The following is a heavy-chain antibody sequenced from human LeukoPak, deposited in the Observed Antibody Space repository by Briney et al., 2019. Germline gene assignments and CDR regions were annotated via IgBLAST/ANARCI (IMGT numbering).Heavy chain of an antibody. J-gene: IGHJ3*02. CDR2: INPSGGST. CDR3: ARYGDAFDI. CDR1: GYTFTSYY. D-gene: IGHD3-10*01. V-gene: IGHV1-46*01. Sequence: ASVKVSCKASGYTFTSYYMHWVRQAPGQGLEWMGIINPSGGSTSYAQKFQGRVTMTRDMSISTAYMELSRLRSDDTAVYYCARYGDAFDIWGQGTMVTVSS.